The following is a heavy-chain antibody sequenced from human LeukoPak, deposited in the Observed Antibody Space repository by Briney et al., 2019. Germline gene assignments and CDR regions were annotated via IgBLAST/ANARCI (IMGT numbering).Heavy chain of an antibody. CDR3: ANGYYDYVWGSYYFDY. CDR1: GFTFSSYA. Sequence: GGSLRLSCAASGFTFSSYAMSWVRQAPGKGLELDSAISGSGGSTYYADSVKGRFTISRDNSRDTLYLQMNSLRAEDTAVYYCANGYYDYVWGSYYFDYWGRGTLVTVSS. D-gene: IGHD3-16*01. J-gene: IGHJ4*02. V-gene: IGHV3-23*01. CDR2: ISGSGGST.